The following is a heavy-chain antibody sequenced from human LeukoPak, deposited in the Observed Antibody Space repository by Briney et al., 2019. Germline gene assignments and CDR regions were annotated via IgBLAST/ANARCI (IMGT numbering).Heavy chain of an antibody. CDR1: GGSFSGYY. CDR2: INHSGST. V-gene: IGHV4-34*01. CDR3: ARALGYYYGMDV. D-gene: IGHD3-16*01. Sequence: SETLSLTCAVYGGSFSGYYWSWIRQPPGKGLEWIGEINHSGSTNYNPSLKSRVTISVDTSKNQFSLKLSSVTAADTAVNYCARALGYYYGMDVWGQGTTVTVSS. J-gene: IGHJ6*02.